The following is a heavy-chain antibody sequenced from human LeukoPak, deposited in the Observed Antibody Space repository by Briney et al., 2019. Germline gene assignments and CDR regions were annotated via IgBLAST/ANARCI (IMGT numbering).Heavy chain of an antibody. V-gene: IGHV3-7*01. Sequence: GGSLRLSCTASGFTFSVYWISWVRQAPGQGLEWVATIKPDGGEKYHVDSESGRFTISRDNTNDSLFLQMNSLRVDDTAVYYCVRGGTYWTVSWGQGTLVNVS. CDR1: GFTFSVYW. CDR2: IKPDGGEK. J-gene: IGHJ5*01. CDR3: VRGGTYWTVS.